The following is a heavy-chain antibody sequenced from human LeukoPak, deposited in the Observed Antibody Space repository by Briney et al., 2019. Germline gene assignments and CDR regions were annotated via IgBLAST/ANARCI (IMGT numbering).Heavy chain of an antibody. J-gene: IGHJ6*03. CDR3: AKGGRSYYYYYMDV. CDR1: GFTFSSYA. Sequence: GGSLRLSCAASGFTFSSYAMSWVRQAPGKGLEWVSAISGSGGSTYYADSVKGRITISRDNSKNTLYLQMNSLRAEDTAVYYCAKGGRSYYYYYMDVWGKGTTVTVSS. CDR2: ISGSGGST. D-gene: IGHD1-26*01. V-gene: IGHV3-23*01.